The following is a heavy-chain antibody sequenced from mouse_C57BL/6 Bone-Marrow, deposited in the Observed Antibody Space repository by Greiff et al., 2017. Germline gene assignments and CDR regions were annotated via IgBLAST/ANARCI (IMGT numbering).Heavy chain of an antibody. CDR2: IYPRDGST. CDR3: ARRVYYYGSSYTWFAY. Sequence: QVQLQQSGPELVKPGASVKLSCKASGYTFTSYDINWVKQRPGQGLEWIGWIYPRDGSTKYNEKFKGKATLTVDTSSSTAYMELHSLTSEDSAVYFCARRVYYYGSSYTWFAYWGQGTLVTVSA. J-gene: IGHJ3*01. CDR1: GYTFTSYD. D-gene: IGHD1-1*01. V-gene: IGHV1-85*01.